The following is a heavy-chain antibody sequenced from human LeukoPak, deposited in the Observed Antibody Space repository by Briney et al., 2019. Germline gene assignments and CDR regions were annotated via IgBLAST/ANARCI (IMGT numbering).Heavy chain of an antibody. D-gene: IGHD3-22*01. CDR2: ISGSGGST. J-gene: IGHJ6*02. V-gene: IGHV3-23*01. CDR3: ARDHFYDSSGYYYGNTYYGMDV. CDR1: GFTFSSYA. Sequence: GGSLRLSCAASGFTFSSYAMSWVRQAPGKGLEWVSAISGSGGSTYYADSVKGRFTISRDNAKNSLYLQMNSLRAEDTAVYYCARDHFYDSSGYYYGNTYYGMDVWGQGTTVTVSS.